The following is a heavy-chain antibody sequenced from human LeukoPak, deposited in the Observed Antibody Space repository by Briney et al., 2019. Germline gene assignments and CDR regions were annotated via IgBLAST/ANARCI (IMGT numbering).Heavy chain of an antibody. CDR3: AKNSRPGDYLYYFDY. CDR1: GGTFSSYA. D-gene: IGHD4-17*01. V-gene: IGHV1-69*04. CDR2: IIPILGIA. J-gene: IGHJ4*02. Sequence: GSSVKVSCKASGGTFSSYAISWVRQAPGQGLEWMGSIIPILGIANYAQKFQGRVTITADKSTSTAYMELSSLRSEDTAVYYCAKNSRPGDYLYYFDYWGQGTLVTVSS.